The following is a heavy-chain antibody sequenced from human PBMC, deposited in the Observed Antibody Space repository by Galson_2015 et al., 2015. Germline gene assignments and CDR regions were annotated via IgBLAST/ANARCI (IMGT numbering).Heavy chain of an antibody. CDR2: VSSDGTNS. CDR3: TRGTNYDALDI. Sequence: SLRLSCAASGFTFSNSWMHWVRQAPGKGLAWVSRVSSDGTNSRYAASVRGRFTISRENAKSTLYLQMSSLRAEDTAVYYCTRGTNYDALDIWGQGQWSPSLQ. V-gene: IGHV3-74*01. D-gene: IGHD4/OR15-4a*01. CDR1: GFTFSNSW. J-gene: IGHJ3*02.